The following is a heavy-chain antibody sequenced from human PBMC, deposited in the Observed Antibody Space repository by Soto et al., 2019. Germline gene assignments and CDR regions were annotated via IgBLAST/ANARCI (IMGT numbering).Heavy chain of an antibody. CDR2: INSDGSST. J-gene: IGHJ4*02. CDR1: GFTFSSYW. CDR3: VRVPTGGYAFSLDDY. D-gene: IGHD5-12*01. Sequence: EVQLVESGGGLVQPGGSLRLSCAASGFTFSSYWMHWVRQAPGKGLVWVSRINSDGSSTNYADSVKGRFTISRDNAKNTLYLQMTNLRAEYTAVYYCVRVPTGGYAFSLDDYWGQGTLVTVSS. V-gene: IGHV3-74*01.